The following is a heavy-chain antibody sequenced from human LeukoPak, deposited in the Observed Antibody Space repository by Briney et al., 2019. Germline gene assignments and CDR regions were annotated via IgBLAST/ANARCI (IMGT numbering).Heavy chain of an antibody. CDR3: AKDPLFYGREWTGYFDY. CDR1: GFTFSNSG. Sequence: PGGSLRLSCAASGFTFSNSGMHWVRQAPGKGLEWVALIRFDGSNDFYADSVKGRFTISRDNSKNTLYLQMNTLRTEDTAVYYCAKDPLFYGREWTGYFDYWGQGTLVTVSS. J-gene: IGHJ4*02. V-gene: IGHV3-30*02. CDR2: IRFDGSND. D-gene: IGHD3/OR15-3a*01.